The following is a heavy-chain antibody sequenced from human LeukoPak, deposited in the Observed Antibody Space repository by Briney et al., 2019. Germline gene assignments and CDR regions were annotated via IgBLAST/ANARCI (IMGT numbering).Heavy chain of an antibody. CDR2: INQDGSDK. CDR1: GFTFSNYW. CDR3: ARSLWPEDY. V-gene: IGHV3-7*01. J-gene: IGHJ4*02. D-gene: IGHD2-21*01. Sequence: GGSLRLSCAASGFTFSNYWMSWVRQAPGKGLEWVANINQDGSDKRYVDSVKGRFTISRDNAKNSHYLQMNSLRVEDTAVYYCARSLWPEDYWGQGTLVTVSS.